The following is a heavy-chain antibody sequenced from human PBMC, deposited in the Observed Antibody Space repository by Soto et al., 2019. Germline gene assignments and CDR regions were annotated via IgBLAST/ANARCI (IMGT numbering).Heavy chain of an antibody. CDR2: ISAYNGNT. CDR1: GYTFTSCG. Sequence: ASVKVSCKASGYTFTSCGISWVRQAPGQGLEWMGWISAYNGNTNYAQKLQGRVTMTTDTSTSTAYMELRSLRSDDTAVYYCARDSLHYDFWSAYYGMDVWGQGTTVTVSS. V-gene: IGHV1-18*01. J-gene: IGHJ6*02. CDR3: ARDSLHYDFWSAYYGMDV. D-gene: IGHD3-3*01.